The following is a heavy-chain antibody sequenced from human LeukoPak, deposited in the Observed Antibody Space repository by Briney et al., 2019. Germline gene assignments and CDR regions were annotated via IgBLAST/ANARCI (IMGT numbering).Heavy chain of an antibody. CDR3: ARDVDIVATTESYYFDY. CDR1: GYTFTGYY. V-gene: IGHV1-2*02. D-gene: IGHD5-12*01. CDR2: INPNSGGT. Sequence: ASVKVSCKASGYTFTGYYMHWVRPAPGQGLEWMGWINPNSGGTNYAQKFQGRVTMTRDTSISTAYMELSRLRSDDTAVYYCARDVDIVATTESYYFDYWGQGTLVTVSS. J-gene: IGHJ4*02.